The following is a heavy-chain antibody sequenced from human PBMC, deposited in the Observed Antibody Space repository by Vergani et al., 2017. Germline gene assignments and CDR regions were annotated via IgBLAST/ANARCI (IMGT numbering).Heavy chain of an antibody. D-gene: IGHD2-21*01. CDR3: TRHVPCGDGACLHFDH. V-gene: IGHV5-51*01. CDR1: ESSFTSNQ. J-gene: IGHJ4*02. CDR2: ITPFDSKI. Sequence: EVMLVQSGAEVKKPGESLKISCKYSESSFTSNQIAWVRQMSGKGLQWMGNITPFDSKIAYSPSFQGQVIMSIDKSITTAYLQWRSLEASDTAIYYCTRHVPCGDGACLHFDHWGQGTTVTISS.